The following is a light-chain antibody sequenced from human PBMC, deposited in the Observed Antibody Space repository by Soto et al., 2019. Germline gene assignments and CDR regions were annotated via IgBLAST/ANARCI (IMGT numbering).Light chain of an antibody. J-gene: IGKJ2*01. CDR3: QQYNYYPYT. CDR1: QSISTW. Sequence: DIQMTQSPSTLSASVGDRVTITCRASQSISTWLAWYHQKPGKAPKLLISGASSLESGVPSRFSGSGSGIEFSLAISSLQPDDFATYYCQQYNYYPYTFGEGTKLEIK. V-gene: IGKV1-5*01. CDR2: GAS.